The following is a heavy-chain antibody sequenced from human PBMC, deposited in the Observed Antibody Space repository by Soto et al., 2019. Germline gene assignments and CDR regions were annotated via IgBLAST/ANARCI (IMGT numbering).Heavy chain of an antibody. CDR1: GFTFSNHW. CDR3: ASAVANTRNGLNI. Sequence: GGSLRLSCAASGFTFSNHWIHWVRQAPGKGLVWVSRISNDGGVATYADSVKGRFTISRDNAKNTLSLEMNSLRAEDTAVYYCASAVANTRNGLNIWGQGTMVTVSS. CDR2: ISNDGGVA. V-gene: IGHV3-74*01. D-gene: IGHD5-12*01. J-gene: IGHJ3*02.